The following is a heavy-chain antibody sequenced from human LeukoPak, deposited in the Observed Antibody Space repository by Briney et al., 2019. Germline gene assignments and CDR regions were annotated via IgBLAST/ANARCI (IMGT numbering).Heavy chain of an antibody. D-gene: IGHD2-21*02. J-gene: IGHJ4*02. CDR1: GFTFSSYA. CDR2: ISGSGGST. CDR3: AKSFPVIVVVTAITYYFDY. Sequence: PGGSLRLSCAASGFTFSSYAMSWVRQAPGKGLEWVSAISGSGGSTYYADSVKGRFTISRDNSKNTLYLQMNSLRAEDTAVYYCAKSFPVIVVVTAITYYFDYWGQGTLVTVSS. V-gene: IGHV3-23*01.